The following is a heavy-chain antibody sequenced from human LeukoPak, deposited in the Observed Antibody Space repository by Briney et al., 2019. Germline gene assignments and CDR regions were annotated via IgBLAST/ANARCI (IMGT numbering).Heavy chain of an antibody. J-gene: IGHJ4*02. Sequence: GESLKISFQGSGYRFTSYWIGWGRQMPGKGLEWMGIIYPGDSDTRYSPSFQGQVTISADKSISTAYLQWSSLEASDTAMYYCARRDFWSGYYLWGQGTLVTVSS. CDR1: GYRFTSYW. CDR2: IYPGDSDT. CDR3: ARRDFWSGYYL. V-gene: IGHV5-51*01. D-gene: IGHD3-3*01.